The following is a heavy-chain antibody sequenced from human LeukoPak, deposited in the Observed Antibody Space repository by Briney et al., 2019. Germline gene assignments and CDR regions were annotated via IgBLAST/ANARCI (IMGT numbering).Heavy chain of an antibody. D-gene: IGHD3-16*01. CDR1: GFTFSSYS. J-gene: IGHJ4*02. CDR2: ISSSSSTI. CDR3: ARDLRGY. Sequence: PSGGSLRLSCAASGFTFSSYSMNWVRQAPGKGLEWVLYISSSSSTIYYVDSVKGRFTISRDSAKNSLYLQMNSLRAEDTAVYYCARDLRGYWGQGTLVTVSS. V-gene: IGHV3-48*04.